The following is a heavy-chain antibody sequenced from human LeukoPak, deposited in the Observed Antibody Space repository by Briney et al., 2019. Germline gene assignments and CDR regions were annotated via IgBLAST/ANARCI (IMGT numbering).Heavy chain of an antibody. Sequence: SETLSLTCTVSGASTSAYYWSWIRQPPGKGLEWIGYSYSGGNANYNPSLKSRVTISIDTSENQFSLRLTSVTAADTAVYFCAHSKRGGGYYINAFAVWGRGALVTISS. V-gene: IGHV4-59*01. D-gene: IGHD1-26*01. J-gene: IGHJ3*01. CDR2: SYSGGNA. CDR1: GASTSAYY. CDR3: AHSKRGGGYYINAFAV.